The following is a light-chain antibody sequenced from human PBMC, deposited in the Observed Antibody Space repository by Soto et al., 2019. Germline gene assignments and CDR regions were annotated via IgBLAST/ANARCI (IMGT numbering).Light chain of an antibody. Sequence: QSALTQPPSASGSPGQSVTISCTGTSSDVGGYNYVSWYQQHQGKAPKLMIYEVSKRPSGVPERFSGSKSGNTAALTGAGVQDEDEAYCYSSLSAGSRNVVFGGGTQLTFL. CDR2: EVS. CDR3: SLSAGSRNVV. J-gene: IGLJ2*01. CDR1: SSDVGGYNY. V-gene: IGLV2-8*01.